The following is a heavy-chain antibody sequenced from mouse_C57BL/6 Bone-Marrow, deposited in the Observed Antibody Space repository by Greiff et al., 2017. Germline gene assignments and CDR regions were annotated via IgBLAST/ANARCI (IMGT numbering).Heavy chain of an antibody. V-gene: IGHV3-8*01. D-gene: IGHD2-4*01. CDR2: ISFSGST. CDR3: ARLIYYDYDEDAMDY. J-gene: IGHJ4*01. Sequence: EVKLVESGPGLAKPSPTLSLPCSVTGYSFTSDYWNWIRKFPGNKLEYMGYISFSGSTHYNPSLKSRIPITRDTSKNQYSLQLNSVTTADTATYYCARLIYYDYDEDAMDYWGQGTTVTVSS. CDR1: GYSFTSDY.